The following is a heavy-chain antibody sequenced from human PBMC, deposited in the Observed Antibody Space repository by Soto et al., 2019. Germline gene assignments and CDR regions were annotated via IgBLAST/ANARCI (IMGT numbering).Heavy chain of an antibody. CDR3: AEEGISPVHLWISVVAS. J-gene: IGHJ4*02. CDR2: ISGSSGVT. D-gene: IGHD6-13*01. CDR1: GFIFSTYA. Sequence: EVQLLESGGGLVQPGGSLRLSCAASGFIFSTYAMSWVRQAPGKGLEWVSAISGSSGVTFYADSVKGRFTISRDNPKNTLYLQTNTQRAEDTAIYYCAEEGISPVHLWISVVASWGQGTLVTVSS. V-gene: IGHV3-23*01.